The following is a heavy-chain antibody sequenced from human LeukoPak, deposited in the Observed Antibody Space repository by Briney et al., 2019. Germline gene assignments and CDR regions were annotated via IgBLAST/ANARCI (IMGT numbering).Heavy chain of an antibody. D-gene: IGHD4-17*01. CDR3: ARGGATVTTYSFDY. CDR1: GYTFTSYD. CDR2: MNPNSGNK. Sequence: GASVKVSCKASGYTFTSYDINWVRQATGQGLEWMGWMNPNSGNKGYAQKFQGRVTMTRNTSISTAYMELSSLRSEDTAVYYCARGGATVTTYSFDYWGQGTLVTVSS. V-gene: IGHV1-8*01. J-gene: IGHJ4*02.